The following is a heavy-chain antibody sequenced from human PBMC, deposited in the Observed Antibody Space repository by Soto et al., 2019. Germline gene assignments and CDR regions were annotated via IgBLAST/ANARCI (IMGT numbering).Heavy chain of an antibody. V-gene: IGHV3-11*06. Sequence: QVQLVESGGGLVKPGGSLRLSCAASGFTFSDYYMSWIRQAPGKGLEWVSYISSSSSYTNYADSVKGRFTISRDNAKNSLYLQMNSLRAEDTAVYYCAREARNDFWSYGMDVWGQGTTVTVSS. CDR2: ISSSSSYT. CDR3: AREARNDFWSYGMDV. J-gene: IGHJ6*02. CDR1: GFTFSDYY. D-gene: IGHD3-3*01.